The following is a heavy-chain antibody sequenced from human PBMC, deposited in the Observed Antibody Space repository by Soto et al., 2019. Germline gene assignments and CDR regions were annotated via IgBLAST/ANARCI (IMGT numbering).Heavy chain of an antibody. D-gene: IGHD5-18*01. J-gene: IGHJ5*02. CDR2: ISSDSNYI. CDR1: GFTFTTYS. Sequence: GGSLRLSCTASGFTFTTYSMNWVRQAPGKGLEWVSLISSDSNYIYYADSVKGRFTISRGNAKNSLYLQMNSLRAEDTAVYYCAGGTGDTYSFNYARGTRFDPWGQGTLVTVSS. V-gene: IGHV3-21*01. CDR3: AGGTGDTYSFNYARGTRFDP.